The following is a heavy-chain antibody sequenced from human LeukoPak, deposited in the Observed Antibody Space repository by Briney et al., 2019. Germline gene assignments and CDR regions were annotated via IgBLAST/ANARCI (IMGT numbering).Heavy chain of an antibody. CDR1: GYTFTSYG. D-gene: IGHD5-12*01. J-gene: IGHJ5*02. V-gene: IGHV1-18*01. Sequence: ASVKVSCKASGYTFTSYGISWVRQAPGQGLEWMGWISADNGNTNYAQKLRGRVTMTTDTSTSTAFMELRSLRSDDTAVYYCARIRGYSGYDPLGRFDPWGQGTLVTVSS. CDR3: ARIRGYSGYDPLGRFDP. CDR2: ISADNGNT.